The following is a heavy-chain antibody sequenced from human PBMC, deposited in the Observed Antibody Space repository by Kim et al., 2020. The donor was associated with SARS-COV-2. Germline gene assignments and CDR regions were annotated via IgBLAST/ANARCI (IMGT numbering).Heavy chain of an antibody. D-gene: IGHD5-12*01. Sequence: TYNRSSLSVRVTISIDTSKNQFSLNLASLTAADAAVYYCARLERWLLPFDYWGQGTLVTVSS. V-gene: IGHV4-39*01. CDR2: T. CDR3: ARLERWLLPFDY. J-gene: IGHJ4*02.